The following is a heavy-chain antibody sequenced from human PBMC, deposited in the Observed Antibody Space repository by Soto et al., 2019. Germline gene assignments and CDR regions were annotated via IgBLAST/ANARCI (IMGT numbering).Heavy chain of an antibody. Sequence: QVQLVESGGGVVQPGRSLRLSCAASGFTFSSYAMHWVRQAPGKGLEWVAVLSYDGNYKNYADSVKGRFTISRDNSKNTLYLQMKSLRAEDTAVYSCAREIAVAGTKWFDPWGQGTLVTVSS. V-gene: IGHV3-30-3*01. CDR2: LSYDGNYK. D-gene: IGHD6-19*01. CDR3: AREIAVAGTKWFDP. CDR1: GFTFSSYA. J-gene: IGHJ5*02.